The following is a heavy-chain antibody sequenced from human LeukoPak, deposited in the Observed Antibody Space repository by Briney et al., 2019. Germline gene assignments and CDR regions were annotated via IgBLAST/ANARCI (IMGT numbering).Heavy chain of an antibody. V-gene: IGHV4-34*01. CDR2: INHSGST. D-gene: IGHD3-3*01. CDR3: ARINRNYDFWSGYYMGGVGGFDY. Sequence: SETLSLTCAVYGGSFSGYYWSWIRQPPGKGLEWIGEINHSGSTNHNPSLKSRVTISVDTSKNQFSMKLSSVTAADTAVYYCARINRNYDFWSGYYMGGVGGFDYWGQGTLVTVSS. CDR1: GGSFSGYY. J-gene: IGHJ4*02.